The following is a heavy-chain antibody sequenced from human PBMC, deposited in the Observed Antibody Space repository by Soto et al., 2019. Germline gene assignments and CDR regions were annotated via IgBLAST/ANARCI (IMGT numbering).Heavy chain of an antibody. D-gene: IGHD2-15*01. V-gene: IGHV4-38-2*01. CDR3: ARARWYDAFDV. Sequence: XTLSLPCAVSGXFVSSGKYWGWIRKPPGKGLEWIGSIFHGGNTYYNPSLKSRVTISVHMSKNQFSLKLNSVTAADTAVYYCARARWYDAFDVWGQGTVVTVS. J-gene: IGHJ3*01. CDR1: GXFVSSGKY. CDR2: IFHGGNT.